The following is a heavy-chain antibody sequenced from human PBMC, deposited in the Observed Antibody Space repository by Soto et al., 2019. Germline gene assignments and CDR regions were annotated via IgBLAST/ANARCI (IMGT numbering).Heavy chain of an antibody. V-gene: IGHV1-18*01. CDR2: ISAYNGNT. Sequence: GPSVKVSCKASGYTFTSYGISWVRQAPGQGLEWMGWISAYNGNTNYAQKLQGRVTMTTDTSTSTAYMELRSLRSDDTAVYYCARGLDCSGGSCYDAIDAFDIWGQGTMVTVSS. D-gene: IGHD2-15*01. J-gene: IGHJ3*02. CDR1: GYTFTSYG. CDR3: ARGLDCSGGSCYDAIDAFDI.